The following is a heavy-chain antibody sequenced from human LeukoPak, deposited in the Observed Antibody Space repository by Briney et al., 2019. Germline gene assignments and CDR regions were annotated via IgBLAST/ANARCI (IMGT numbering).Heavy chain of an antibody. J-gene: IGHJ3*02. Sequence: PGGSLRLSCAASGFTFSSYGMHWVRQAPGKGLEWVAFIRYDGSNKYYADSVKGRFTISRDNSKNTLYLQMNSLRAEDTAVYYCARGFYYYDSSGPDAFDIWGQGTMVTVSS. CDR2: IRYDGSNK. V-gene: IGHV3-30*02. CDR3: ARGFYYYDSSGPDAFDI. CDR1: GFTFSSYG. D-gene: IGHD3-22*01.